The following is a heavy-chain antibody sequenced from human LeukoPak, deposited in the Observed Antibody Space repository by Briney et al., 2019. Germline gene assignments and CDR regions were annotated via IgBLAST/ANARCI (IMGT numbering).Heavy chain of an antibody. CDR2: IYYSGST. CDR1: GGSISSGGYY. CDR3: ARADSSGDDAFDI. Sequence: SETLSLTCTVSGGSISSGGYYWSWIRQHPGKGLEWIGYIYYSGSTYYDPSLKSRVTISVDTSKNQFSLKLSSVTAADTAVYYCARADSSGDDAFDIWGQGTMVTVSS. D-gene: IGHD3-22*01. V-gene: IGHV4-31*03. J-gene: IGHJ3*02.